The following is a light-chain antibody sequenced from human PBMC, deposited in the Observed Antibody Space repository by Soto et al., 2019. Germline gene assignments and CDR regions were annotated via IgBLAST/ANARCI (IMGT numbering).Light chain of an antibody. CDR3: SSYAASNNFYFV. CDR1: SSDVGGYNY. CDR2: EVT. V-gene: IGLV2-8*01. Sequence: QHVLTQPPSASGSPGQSVTISCTGTSSDVGGYNYVSWYQQYPGRAPKLMIYEVTKRPSGVPDRFSGSKSGNTASLTVSGLLAEDEADYYCSSYAASNNFYFVFGGGTKLTVL. J-gene: IGLJ3*02.